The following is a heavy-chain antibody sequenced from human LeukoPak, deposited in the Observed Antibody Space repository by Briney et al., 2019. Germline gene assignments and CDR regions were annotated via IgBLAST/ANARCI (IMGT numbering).Heavy chain of an antibody. D-gene: IGHD3-22*01. CDR3: AKVAYYYDSSGYYYGYYFDY. V-gene: IGHV3-23*01. CDR2: ISGSGGST. CDR1: GFTFSSYA. Sequence: PGGSLRLSCAASGFTFSSYAMSWVRQAPGKGLEWVSAISGSGGSTYYADSVKGRFTISRDNSKNTLYLQMNSLRAEDTAVYYCAKVAYYYDSSGYYYGYYFDYWGQGTLVTASS. J-gene: IGHJ4*02.